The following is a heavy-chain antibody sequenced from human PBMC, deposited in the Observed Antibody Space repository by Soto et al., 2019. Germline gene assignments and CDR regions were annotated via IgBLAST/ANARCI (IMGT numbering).Heavy chain of an antibody. D-gene: IGHD6-19*01. J-gene: IGHJ4*02. CDR3: VKSAPSGWHVFDY. CDR1: GYTFXSFD. CDR2: MNPNTANT. Sequence: ASVKVSCKASGYTFXSFDINWVRQATGHGLEWMGWMNPNTANTGYAQKFQGRFTMTRDTSTSTAYMELSSLTSEDTAVYYCVKSAPSGWHVFDYWGQGTLVTSPQ. V-gene: IGHV1-8*01.